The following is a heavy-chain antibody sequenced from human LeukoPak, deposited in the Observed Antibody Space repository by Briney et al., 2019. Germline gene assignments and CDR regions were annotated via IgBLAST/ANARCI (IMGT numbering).Heavy chain of an antibody. J-gene: IGHJ4*02. CDR3: AKDRGSGYHYFDY. CDR1: GFTFSSYA. D-gene: IGHD3-22*01. Sequence: PGGSLRLSCPVPGFTFSSYAMSWVRQAPGRGLEWVSVISTSGESAYYADSVKGRFTISRDNSKNTLYLQMNSLRAEDTAVYYCAKDRGSGYHYFDYWGQGTLVTVSS. V-gene: IGHV3-23*01. CDR2: ISTSGESA.